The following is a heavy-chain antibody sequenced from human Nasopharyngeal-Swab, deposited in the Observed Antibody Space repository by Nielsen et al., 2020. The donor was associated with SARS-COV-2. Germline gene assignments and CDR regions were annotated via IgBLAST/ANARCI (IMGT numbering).Heavy chain of an antibody. Sequence: LRLSCTVSGGSISSGGYYWSWIRQHPGKGLEWIGYIYYSGSTYYNPSLKSRVTISVDTSKNQFSLKLSSVTAADTAVYYCARSHSCYDLSFDYWGQGTPVTVSS. CDR2: IYYSGST. V-gene: IGHV4-31*03. CDR1: GGSISSGGYY. J-gene: IGHJ4*02. CDR3: ARSHSCYDLSFDY. D-gene: IGHD5-12*01.